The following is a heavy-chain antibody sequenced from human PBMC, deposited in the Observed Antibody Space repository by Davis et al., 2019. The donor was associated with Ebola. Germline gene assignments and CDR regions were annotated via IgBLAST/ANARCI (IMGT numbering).Heavy chain of an antibody. CDR1: GGSFSGYY. V-gene: IGHV4-34*01. J-gene: IGHJ4*02. CDR3: ARGLRFRGWPFDY. D-gene: IGHD6-19*01. Sequence: MPGGSLRLSCAAYGGSFSGYYWSWIRQPPGKGLEWIGEINHSGSTNYNPSLKSRVTISVDTSKNQFSLKLSSVTAADTAVYYCARGLRFRGWPFDYWGQGTLVTVSS. CDR2: INHSGST.